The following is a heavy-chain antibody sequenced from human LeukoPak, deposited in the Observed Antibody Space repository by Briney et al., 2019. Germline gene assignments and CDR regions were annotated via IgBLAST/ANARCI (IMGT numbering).Heavy chain of an antibody. D-gene: IGHD3-16*02. CDR3: GTQSLRAFDM. V-gene: IGHV3-23*01. Sequence: GGSLRLSCAASGFTFSRYVMNWVLQAPGKGLEWVSEVNESGDTTYYADSAKGRFTISRDNSKNTLYLQMNSLRGEDTAVYYCGTQSLRAFDMWGQGTMVTVSS. CDR2: VNESGDTT. CDR1: GFTFSRYV. J-gene: IGHJ3*02.